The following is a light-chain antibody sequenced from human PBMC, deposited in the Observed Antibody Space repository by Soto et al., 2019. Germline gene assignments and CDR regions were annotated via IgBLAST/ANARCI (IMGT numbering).Light chain of an antibody. J-gene: IGKJ4*01. CDR3: QQYGISAPVT. CDR1: QSVSSNY. CDR2: GAS. Sequence: EFVLTQSPGTLSLSPGERATLSCRASQSVSSNYLAWYQQKPGQAPRLLIYGASSRTTGIPDRFSGSGSGTDFTLTITRLEPYDFAVYYCQQYGISAPVTFGGGTKVEIK. V-gene: IGKV3-20*01.